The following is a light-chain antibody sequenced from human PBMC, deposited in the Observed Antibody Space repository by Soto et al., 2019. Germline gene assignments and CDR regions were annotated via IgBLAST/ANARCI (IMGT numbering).Light chain of an antibody. CDR1: QSISSY. V-gene: IGKV1-39*01. CDR2: AAS. CDR3: QQGYSTPIT. J-gene: IGKJ5*01. Sequence: DIQMTQSPSSLSASVGDRVTITCRASQSISSYLNWYQQKPGKAPKLLIYAASSLQSGVPSRFSGSGSGTDFTLTISSLQTEDFATYYCQQGYSTPITFGQGTRLEIK.